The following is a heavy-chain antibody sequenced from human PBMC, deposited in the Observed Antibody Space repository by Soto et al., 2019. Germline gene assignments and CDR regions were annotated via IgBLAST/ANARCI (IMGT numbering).Heavy chain of an antibody. CDR1: GFTFSSYA. D-gene: IGHD6-13*01. Sequence: EVQLLESGGGLVQPGGSLRLSCAASGFTFSSYAMSWVRQAPGKGLEWVSAISGSGGSTYYADSVKGRFTISRDNSNNTLYLQMNSMRAEDTAVYYCARGYSSSYDAFDIWGQGTMVTVSS. J-gene: IGHJ3*02. CDR3: ARGYSSSYDAFDI. V-gene: IGHV3-23*01. CDR2: ISGSGGST.